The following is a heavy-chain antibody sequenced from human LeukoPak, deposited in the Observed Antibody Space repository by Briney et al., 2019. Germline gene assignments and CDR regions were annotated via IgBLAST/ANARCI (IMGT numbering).Heavy chain of an antibody. CDR1: GGTFSSYA. CDR3: ARRDGDFWSGYLGWFDP. J-gene: IGHJ5*02. D-gene: IGHD3-3*01. V-gene: IGHV1-69*05. Sequence: ASVKVSCKASGGTFSSYAISWVRQAPGQGLEWMGGIIPIFGTANYAQKFQGRVTITTDESTSTAYMELSSLRSEDTAVYYCARRDGDFWSGYLGWFDPWGQGTLVTASS. CDR2: IIPIFGTA.